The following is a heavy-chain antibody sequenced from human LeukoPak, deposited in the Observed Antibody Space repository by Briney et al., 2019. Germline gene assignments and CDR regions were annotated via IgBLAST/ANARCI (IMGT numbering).Heavy chain of an antibody. CDR3: ARDRYGEGGGFDY. CDR1: GGSFSGYY. D-gene: IGHD3-16*01. J-gene: IGHJ4*02. V-gene: IGHV4-34*01. CDR2: INHSGST. Sequence: SETLSLTCAVYGGSFSGYYWSWIRQPPGKGLEWIGEINHSGSTNYNPSLKSRVTISVDTSKNQFSLKLSSVTAADTAVYYCARDRYGEGGGFDYWGQGTLVTVSS.